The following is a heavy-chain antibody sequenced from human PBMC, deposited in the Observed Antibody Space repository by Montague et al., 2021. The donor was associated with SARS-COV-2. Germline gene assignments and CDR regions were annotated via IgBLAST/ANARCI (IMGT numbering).Heavy chain of an antibody. Sequence: SETLSLTCAVSGASINSYENWWSWVRQPPGKGLEWIGEINHSGSTNYNPSLKSRVTISVDTSKNQFSLKLSSVTAADTAVYYCARGSRHIVTIFGVVKPRPKFDPWGQGTLVTVSS. J-gene: IGHJ5*02. CDR1: GASINSYENW. V-gene: IGHV4-4*02. CDR3: ARGSRHIVTIFGVVKPRPKFDP. D-gene: IGHD3-3*01. CDR2: INHSGST.